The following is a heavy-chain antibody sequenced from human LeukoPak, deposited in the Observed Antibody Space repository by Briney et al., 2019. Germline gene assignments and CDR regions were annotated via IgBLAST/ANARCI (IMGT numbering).Heavy chain of an antibody. Sequence: GGSLRLSCAASGFTFDDYAMHWVRHASGKGLEWVSHITWDGGSTHYADSVEGRFTISRDNRENSLYLQMNSLRPEDTALYYCAKDRAARGRGNYFYMDVWGKGTTVTVSS. CDR3: AKDRAARGRGNYFYMDV. D-gene: IGHD2/OR15-2a*01. J-gene: IGHJ6*03. V-gene: IGHV3-43D*03. CDR1: GFTFDDYA. CDR2: ITWDGGST.